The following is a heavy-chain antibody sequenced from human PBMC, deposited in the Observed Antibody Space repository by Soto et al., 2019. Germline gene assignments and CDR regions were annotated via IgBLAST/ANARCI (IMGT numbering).Heavy chain of an antibody. CDR1: GFTFSGYG. V-gene: IGHV3-33*01. CDR2: IRYDGSNN. D-gene: IGHD6-13*01. Sequence: QVQLVDSGGGVVQPGRSLRLSCAASGFTFSGYGMHWVRQAPGKGLEWVAVIRYDGSNNYYADSVKGLCTISRDHSKNTLYLQMNSLRAEDTAVYYCASEGIAAAGTGWFDPWGQGTLVTVSS. J-gene: IGHJ5*02. CDR3: ASEGIAAAGTGWFDP.